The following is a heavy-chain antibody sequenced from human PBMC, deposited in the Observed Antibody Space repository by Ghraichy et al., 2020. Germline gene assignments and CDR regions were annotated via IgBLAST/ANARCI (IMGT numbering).Heavy chain of an antibody. V-gene: IGHV3-7*03. CDR3: ARAPGQSSCSGGTCYPNWFDP. CDR2: IHQDGSQI. CDR1: GFTFNNYW. Sequence: LPCAASGFTFNNYWMSWVRQAPGKGLEWVANIHQDGSQIHYVDSVKGRFTISRDNANNSLFLQMNSLRAEDTAVYYCARAPGQSSCSGGTCYPNWFDPWGQGTLVTVSS. D-gene: IGHD2-15*01. J-gene: IGHJ5*02.